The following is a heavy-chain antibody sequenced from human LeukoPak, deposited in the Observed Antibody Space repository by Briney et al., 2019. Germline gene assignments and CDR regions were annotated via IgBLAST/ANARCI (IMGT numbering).Heavy chain of an antibody. CDR3: VRERNNFWSGHHSIFDS. D-gene: IGHD3-3*01. Sequence: GGSLRLSCAASGFTFNTYWMSWVRQAPGKGLEWVANIKQDGSEKYYVDSVKGRFTFSRDNAENTLFLEMSSLRVEDTAVYYCVRERNNFWSGHHSIFDSWGQGTLVTVSS. V-gene: IGHV3-7*01. CDR1: GFTFNTYW. CDR2: IKQDGSEK. J-gene: IGHJ4*02.